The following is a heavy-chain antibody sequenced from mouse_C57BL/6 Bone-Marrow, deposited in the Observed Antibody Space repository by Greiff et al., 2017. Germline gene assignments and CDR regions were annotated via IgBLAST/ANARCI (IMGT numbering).Heavy chain of an antibody. J-gene: IGHJ4*01. CDR2: IYIGTGYT. V-gene: IGHV1-58*01. D-gene: IGHD1-1*01. CDR3: ARGELLNRDY. CDR1: GYTFTSYG. Sequence: VHVKQSGAELVRPGSSVQMSCKTSGYTFTSYGINWVKQRPGQGLEWIGYIYIGTGYTEYNEKFKGKATLTSDTSSSTAYMQLRSLTSEDSAIYFCARGELLNRDYWGQGTSVTVSS.